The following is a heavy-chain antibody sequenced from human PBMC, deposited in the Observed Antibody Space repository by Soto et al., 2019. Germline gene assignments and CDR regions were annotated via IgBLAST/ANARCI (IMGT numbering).Heavy chain of an antibody. CDR3: ARLANQEKGYYYYYYGMDV. J-gene: IGHJ6*02. CDR1: GGSISSSGYY. V-gene: IGHV4-39*01. Sequence: KPSETLSLTCTVSGGSISSSGYYWGWIRQPPGKGLEWIGSIYYSGSTYSNPSLKSRVTLSVDTSKNQFSLKLSAVTAADTAVYHCARLANQEKGYYYYYYGMDVWGQGTTVS. CDR2: IYYSGST.